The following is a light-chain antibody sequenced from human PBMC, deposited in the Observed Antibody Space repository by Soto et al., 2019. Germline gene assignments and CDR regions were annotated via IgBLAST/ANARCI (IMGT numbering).Light chain of an antibody. J-gene: IGKJ1*01. Sequence: DITMTQSPSALSASVGDRVTITCRTSQTISSWLAWYQQKPGKAPKLLIYKASTLKSGVPSRFSGSGSGTEFTLTISSLQPDDFATYYCQHYNSYSEAFGQGTKV. CDR2: KAS. V-gene: IGKV1-5*03. CDR1: QTISSW. CDR3: QHYNSYSEA.